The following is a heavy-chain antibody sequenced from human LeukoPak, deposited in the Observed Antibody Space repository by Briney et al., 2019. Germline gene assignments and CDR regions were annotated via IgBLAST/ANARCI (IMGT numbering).Heavy chain of an antibody. D-gene: IGHD6-13*01. J-gene: IGHJ4*02. CDR1: GGSISSSSYY. CDR2: IYTSGST. Sequence: SETLSLTCTVSGGSISSSSYYWSWIRQPAGKGLEWIGRIYTSGSTNYNPSLKSRVTMSVDTSKNQFSLKLSSVTAADTALYYCARVYLSQQLVPGLDYWGQGTLVTVSS. V-gene: IGHV4-61*02. CDR3: ARVYLSQQLVPGLDY.